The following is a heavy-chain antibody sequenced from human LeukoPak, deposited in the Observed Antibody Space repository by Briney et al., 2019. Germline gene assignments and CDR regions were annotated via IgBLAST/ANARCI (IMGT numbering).Heavy chain of an antibody. CDR3: AKDLAAAAVPRISYYGMDV. V-gene: IGHV4-4*02. J-gene: IGHJ6*02. Sequence: SETLSLTCAVSGGSISSSNWWSWVRQPPGKGLEWIGEIYHSGSTNYNPSLKSRVTISVDKSKNQFSLKLSSVTAVDTAVYYCAKDLAAAAVPRISYYGMDVWGQGTTVTVSS. CDR2: IYHSGST. D-gene: IGHD6-13*01. CDR1: GGSISSSNW.